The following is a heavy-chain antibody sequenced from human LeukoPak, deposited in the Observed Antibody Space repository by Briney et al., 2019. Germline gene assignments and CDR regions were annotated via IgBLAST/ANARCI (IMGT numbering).Heavy chain of an antibody. J-gene: IGHJ3*02. D-gene: IGHD2-2*01. V-gene: IGHV4-4*09. Sequence: PSETLSLTCTVSGSISGYYWSWIRQPPGKGLEWIGYIYTSGSTNYNPSLDSRVTISVDTSKNQFSLDLSSVTAADTAVYYCARQKCTSTSCLTKNAFDIWGQGTMVTVSS. CDR2: IYTSGST. CDR3: ARQKCTSTSCLTKNAFDI. CDR1: GSISGYY.